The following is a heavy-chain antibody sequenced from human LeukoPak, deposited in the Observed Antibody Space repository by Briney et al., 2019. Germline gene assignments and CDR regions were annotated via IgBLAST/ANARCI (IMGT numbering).Heavy chain of an antibody. CDR1: GGSISSYY. Sequence: SETLSLTCTVSGGSISSYYWSWIRQPAGKGLEWIGRIYTSGSTNYNPSLKSRVTMSVDTSKTQFSLKLSSVTAADTAVYYCAREEYWVLRYSSSWLWFDPWGQGTLVTVSS. CDR3: AREEYWVLRYSSSWLWFDP. V-gene: IGHV4-4*07. CDR2: IYTSGST. D-gene: IGHD6-13*01. J-gene: IGHJ5*02.